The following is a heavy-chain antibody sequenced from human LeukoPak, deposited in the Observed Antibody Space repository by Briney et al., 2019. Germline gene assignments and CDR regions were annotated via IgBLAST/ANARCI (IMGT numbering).Heavy chain of an antibody. V-gene: IGHV4-30-4*07. CDR3: AREVVAAPGTVDY. CDR2: IYYSGST. J-gene: IGHJ4*01. Sequence: SQTLSLTCAVSGGSISSGGYSWSWIRQPPGKGLEWIGYIYYSGSTNYNPSLKSRVTISVDTSKNQFSLELSSVTAADTAVYYCAREVVAAPGTVDYWGQGTLVTVSS. CDR1: GGSISSGGYS. D-gene: IGHD6-13*01.